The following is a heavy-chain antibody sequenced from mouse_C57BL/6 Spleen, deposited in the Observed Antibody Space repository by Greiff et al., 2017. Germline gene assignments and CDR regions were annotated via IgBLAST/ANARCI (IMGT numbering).Heavy chain of an antibody. CDR3: ARERGSSSYFDY. CDR1: GYAFSSSW. Sequence: VQLQQSGPELVKPGASVKISCKASGYAFSSSWMNWVKQRPGKGLEWIGRIYPGDGDTNYNGKFKGKATLTADKSSSTAYMQLSSLTSEDSAVYFCARERGSSSYFDYWGQGTTLTVSS. D-gene: IGHD1-1*01. CDR2: IYPGDGDT. J-gene: IGHJ2*01. V-gene: IGHV1-82*01.